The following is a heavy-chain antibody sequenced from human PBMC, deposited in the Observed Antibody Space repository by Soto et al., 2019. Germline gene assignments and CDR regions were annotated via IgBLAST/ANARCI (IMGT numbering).Heavy chain of an antibody. CDR1: GGVFSGYY. J-gene: IGHJ4*02. CDR3: ARVYYDSSGYYFDY. V-gene: IGHV4-59*01. D-gene: IGHD3-22*01. CDR2: IYYSGST. Sequence: PSETLSLTCGVQGGVFSGYYWSWIRQPPGKGLEWIGYIYYSGSTNYNPSLKSRVTISVDTSKNQFSLKLSSVTAADTAVYYCARVYYDSSGYYFDYWGQGTLVTVSS.